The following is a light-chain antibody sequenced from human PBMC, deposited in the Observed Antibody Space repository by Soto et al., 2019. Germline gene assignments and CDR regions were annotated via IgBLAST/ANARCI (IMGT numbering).Light chain of an antibody. CDR1: QSVSSSY. Sequence: IVLTQSPGTLSLSPGERATLSCRASQSVSSSYLAWYQQKPGQAPRLLIYGASSRATAIPDRFSGSGSGTHFTLTISRLEPEDVGVYYCQQYGSSPYTFGQGTKLEIK. CDR2: GAS. J-gene: IGKJ2*01. V-gene: IGKV3-20*01. CDR3: QQYGSSPYT.